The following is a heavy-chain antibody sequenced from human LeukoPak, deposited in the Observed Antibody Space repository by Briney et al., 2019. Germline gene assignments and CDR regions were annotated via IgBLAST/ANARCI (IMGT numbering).Heavy chain of an antibody. D-gene: IGHD5-24*01. CDR3: AREGRYRYGYNEYHSYIDI. V-gene: IGHV4-59*01. J-gene: IGHJ6*03. CDR2: MYYSGGT. CDR1: GVAISSYD. Sequence: SESLCLTCTVSGVAISSYDWSWIRHPPPKGLEWIGYMYYSGGTNYNPSLKSRVTISVDTSKNQLSLKLSYVTAAETDVYYCAREGRYRYGYNEYHSYIDIWGKGTTVTVSS.